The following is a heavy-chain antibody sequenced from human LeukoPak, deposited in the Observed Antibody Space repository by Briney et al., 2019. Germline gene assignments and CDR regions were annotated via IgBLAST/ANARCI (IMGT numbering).Heavy chain of an antibody. CDR1: GFTFTTYW. J-gene: IGHJ3*02. CDR3: ARGFDGYYGFDI. CDR2: INQDGIEK. Sequence: WGSLRLSCAASGFTFTTYWMSWVRQAPGKGLEWVANINQDGIEKSYVASVKGRFTISRDNAKNSMYVQMNSLRAEDTAVYYCARGFDGYYGFDIWGRGTMVTVSS. D-gene: IGHD5-24*01. V-gene: IGHV3-7*05.